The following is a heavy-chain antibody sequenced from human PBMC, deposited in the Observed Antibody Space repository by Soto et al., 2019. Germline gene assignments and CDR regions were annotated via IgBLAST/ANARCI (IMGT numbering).Heavy chain of an antibody. J-gene: IGHJ4*02. D-gene: IGHD3-22*01. CDR1: GFTFSDYE. V-gene: IGHV3-48*03. Sequence: GGSLRLSCAASGFTFSDYEVNWVRQAPGKGLEWLSYISSSGSSKYYADSVKGRFTISRDNARNSLYLQMNSLRAEDTAIYYCARGVRADYWGQGTLVTVS. CDR3: ARGVRADY. CDR2: ISSSGSSK.